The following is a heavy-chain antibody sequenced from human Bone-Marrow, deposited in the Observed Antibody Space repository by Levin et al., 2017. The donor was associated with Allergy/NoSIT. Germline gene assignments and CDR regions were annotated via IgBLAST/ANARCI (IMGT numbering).Heavy chain of an antibody. D-gene: IGHD3-10*01. CDR3: VRADYYGSGNYYWAY. CDR2: IGTAGDT. CDR1: GFAFTSPD. V-gene: IGHV3-13*01. J-gene: IGHJ4*02. Sequence: LSLTCAASGFAFTSPDMYWVRQTTGKGLEWVSAIGTAGDTYYPDSVKGRFTISREDAKNSLYLQMNSLRAGDTAVYYCVRADYYGSGNYYWAYWGQGTLVTVSS.